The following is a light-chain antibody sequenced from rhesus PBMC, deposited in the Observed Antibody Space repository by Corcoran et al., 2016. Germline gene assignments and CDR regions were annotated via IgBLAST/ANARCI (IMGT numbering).Light chain of an antibody. J-gene: IGKJ2*01. CDR1: QSLLFSANNKNY. CDR2: WAS. Sequence: DIVMTQSPDSLAVSLGERVTINCKSSQSLLFSANNKNYLAWYQQKPGQAPKLIIYWASTRESGVPNLFSGSGSGTDFTLTINPVEADDAADFYCLQSKNSPYTFGQGTKVEIK. V-gene: IGKV4-1*01. CDR3: LQSKNSPYT.